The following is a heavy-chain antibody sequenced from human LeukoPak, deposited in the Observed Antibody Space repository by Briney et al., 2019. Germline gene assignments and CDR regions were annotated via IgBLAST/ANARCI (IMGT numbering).Heavy chain of an antibody. CDR2: IYRGGTT. D-gene: IGHD5-24*01. CDR1: GFTVNSNH. V-gene: IGHV3-66*01. CDR3: AREEAEMATIS. Sequence: GGSLRLSCAASGFTVNSNHMSWVRQVPGKGLEWVSTIYRGGTTYYVDSVNGRFTISRDNSKNTLYLQMNNLRADDTAVYYCAREEAEMATISWGQGTLVTVSS. J-gene: IGHJ4*02.